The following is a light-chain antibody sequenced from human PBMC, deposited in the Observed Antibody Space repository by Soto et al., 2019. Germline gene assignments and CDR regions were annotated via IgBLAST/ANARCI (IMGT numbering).Light chain of an antibody. CDR1: QSVLYSSNNKNY. Sequence: DIVMTQSPDSLAVSLGERATINCKSSQSVLYSSNNKNYLAWYQQKPGQPPKLLIHWASTRQSGVPDRISGSGSATDFTLTISSLQAEDVALYYCQQYYVTPQTFGQGTKVEIK. V-gene: IGKV4-1*01. CDR2: WAS. CDR3: QQYYVTPQT. J-gene: IGKJ1*01.